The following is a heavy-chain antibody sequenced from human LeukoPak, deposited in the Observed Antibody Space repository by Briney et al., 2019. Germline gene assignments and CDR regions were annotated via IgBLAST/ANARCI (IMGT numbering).Heavy chain of an antibody. D-gene: IGHD1-7*01. Sequence: GGSLRLSCAASGFTFDDYAMHWVRQAPGKGLEWVSGISWNSGSIGYADSVKGRFTISRDNAKNSLYLQMNSLRAEDMALYYCAKDRGITGTLSAFDIWGQGTMVTVSS. V-gene: IGHV3-9*03. J-gene: IGHJ3*02. CDR3: AKDRGITGTLSAFDI. CDR1: GFTFDDYA. CDR2: ISWNSGSI.